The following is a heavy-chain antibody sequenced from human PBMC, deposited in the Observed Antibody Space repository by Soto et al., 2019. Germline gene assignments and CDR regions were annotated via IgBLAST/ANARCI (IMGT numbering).Heavy chain of an antibody. D-gene: IGHD6-19*01. CDR2: IYSGDSDT. Sequence: PGESLKISCKGSGYSFTSYWIGWVRQMPGKGLEWMGIIYSGDSDTRYSPSFQGQVTISADKSISTAYLQWSSLKASDTAMYYCARHLGPYSSGWRWFDPWGQGTLVTVSS. V-gene: IGHV5-51*01. CDR1: GYSFTSYW. CDR3: ARHLGPYSSGWRWFDP. J-gene: IGHJ5*02.